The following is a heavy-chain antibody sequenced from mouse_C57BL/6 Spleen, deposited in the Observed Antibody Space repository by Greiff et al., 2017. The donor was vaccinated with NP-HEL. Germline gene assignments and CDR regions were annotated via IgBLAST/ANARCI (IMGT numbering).Heavy chain of an antibody. V-gene: IGHV1-59*01. CDR1: GYTFTSSW. Sequence: QVQLQQPGAELVRPGNSVKLSCKASGYTFTSSWMHWVKQRPGQGLEWIGVIDPSDSYTNYNQKFKGKATLTVDTSSSTAYMQLSSLTSEDSAVYYCARSDTSMDYWGQGTSVTVSS. D-gene: IGHD5-1-1*01. CDR2: IDPSDSYT. CDR3: ARSDTSMDY. J-gene: IGHJ4*01.